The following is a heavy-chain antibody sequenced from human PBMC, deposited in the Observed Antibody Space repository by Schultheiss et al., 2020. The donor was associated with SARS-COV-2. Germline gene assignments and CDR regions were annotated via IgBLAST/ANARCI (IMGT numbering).Heavy chain of an antibody. D-gene: IGHD3-22*01. J-gene: IGHJ3*02. Sequence: GGSLRLSCAASGFTFSSYAMHWVRQAPGKGLEWVSSISSSSSYIYYADSVKGRFTISRDNAKNSLYLQMNSLRAEDTAVYYCAREGLRSRITMIVVAHDAFDIWGQGTMVTVSS. V-gene: IGHV3-21*01. CDR2: ISSSSSYI. CDR3: AREGLRSRITMIVVAHDAFDI. CDR1: GFTFSSYA.